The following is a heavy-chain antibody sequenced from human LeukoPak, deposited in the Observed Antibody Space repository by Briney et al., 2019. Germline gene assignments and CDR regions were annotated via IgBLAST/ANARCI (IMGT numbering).Heavy chain of an antibody. D-gene: IGHD3-3*01. V-gene: IGHV4-61*02. CDR1: GGSISSGSYY. J-gene: IGHJ6*03. CDR3: ARGPYDFIPTYYMDV. CDR2: IYTSGST. Sequence: SETLSLTCTVSGGSISSGSYYWSWIRQPAGKGLEWIGRIYTSGSTNYNPSLKSRVTISVDTSKNQFSLKLSSVTAADTAVYYCARGPYDFIPTYYMDVWGKGTTVTVSS.